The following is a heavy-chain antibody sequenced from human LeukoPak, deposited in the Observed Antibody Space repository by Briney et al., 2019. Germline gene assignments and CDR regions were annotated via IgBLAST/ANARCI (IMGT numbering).Heavy chain of an antibody. CDR2: IFHSGST. Sequence: SETLSLTCSVSGYSISSGFYWGWIRQPPGKGLEWIGSIFHSGSTYYNPFLKSRVTISVGTSKNHFSLKLSSVTAADTALYYCARANYYDTIGYSRGAFDIWGQGTMVTVSS. CDR3: ARANYYDTIGYSRGAFDI. V-gene: IGHV4-38-2*02. CDR1: GYSISSGFY. D-gene: IGHD3-22*01. J-gene: IGHJ3*02.